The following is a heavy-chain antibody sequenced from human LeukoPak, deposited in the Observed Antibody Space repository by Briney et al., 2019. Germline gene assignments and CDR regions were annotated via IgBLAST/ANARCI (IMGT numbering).Heavy chain of an antibody. V-gene: IGHV4-34*01. Sequence: SETLSLTCAVYGGSFSGYYWSWIRQPPGKGREWIGEINHSGSTNYNPSLKSRVTISVDTSKNQFSLKLSSVTAADTAVYYCARGKISTGYLAPSRNWFDPWGQGTLVTVSS. CDR1: GGSFSGYY. CDR2: INHSGST. J-gene: IGHJ5*02. CDR3: ARGKISTGYLAPSRNWFDP. D-gene: IGHD3-9*01.